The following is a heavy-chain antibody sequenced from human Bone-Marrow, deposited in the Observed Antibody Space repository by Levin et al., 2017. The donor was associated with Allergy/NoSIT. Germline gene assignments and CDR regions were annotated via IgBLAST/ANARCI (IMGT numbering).Heavy chain of an antibody. CDR2: ISGSGGDT. J-gene: IGHJ3*02. V-gene: IGHV3-23*01. D-gene: IGHD2-8*01. CDR3: GRDPNGDYLGAFEM. Sequence: PGGSLRLSCAASGFTFRNYFMIWVRQAPGKGLEWVSAISGSGGDTRYADSVRGRFTVSRDNAKNTLHLEMSSLRAEDTAIYYCGRDPNGDYLGAFEMWGQGTVVTVSS. CDR1: GFTFRNYF.